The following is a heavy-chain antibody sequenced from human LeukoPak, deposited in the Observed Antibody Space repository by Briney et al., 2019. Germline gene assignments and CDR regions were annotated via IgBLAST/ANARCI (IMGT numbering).Heavy chain of an antibody. V-gene: IGHV4-34*01. CDR1: GGSFSGYY. J-gene: IGHJ4*02. CDR3: AGYSVGGYSYGNAFLWFDY. CDR2: INHSGST. D-gene: IGHD5-18*01. Sequence: SETLSLTCAVYGGSFSGYYWSWIRQPPGKGLEWIGEINHSGSTNYNPSLKSRVTISVDTSKNQFSLKLSSVTAADTAVYYCAGYSVGGYSYGNAFLWFDYWGKETLVTVPS.